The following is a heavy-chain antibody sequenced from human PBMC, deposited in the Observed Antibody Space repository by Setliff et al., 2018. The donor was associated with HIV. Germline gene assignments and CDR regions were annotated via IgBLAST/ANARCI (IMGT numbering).Heavy chain of an antibody. D-gene: IGHD6-13*01. CDR1: GGSISGYH. Sequence: PSETLSLTCTVSGGSISGYHWNWLRQTPGKGLEWIGYIYTSRGTNYNHSLRTRVIISVDTSNQFSLKLSSVTVADAAVYYCARSPSYRSSWEYYFDYWGQGILVTVSS. V-gene: IGHV4-4*09. CDR3: ARSPSYRSSWEYYFDY. CDR2: IYTSRGT. J-gene: IGHJ4*02.